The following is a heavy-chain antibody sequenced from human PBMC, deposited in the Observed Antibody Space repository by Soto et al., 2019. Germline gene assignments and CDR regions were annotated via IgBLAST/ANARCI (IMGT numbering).Heavy chain of an antibody. CDR2: INGGNGDT. CDR1: GYTFTSYA. V-gene: IGHV1-3*01. J-gene: IGHJ4*02. D-gene: IGHD1-26*01. Sequence: VASVKGSCKASGYTFTSYAMNWVRQAPGQRLEWMGWINGGNGDTKYSQSGQDRVTSTRDTAANTVYMELSSLTSEDTAIYYCARGPLSLYSAAFRWGPGTPLTVSS. CDR3: ARGPLSLYSAAFR.